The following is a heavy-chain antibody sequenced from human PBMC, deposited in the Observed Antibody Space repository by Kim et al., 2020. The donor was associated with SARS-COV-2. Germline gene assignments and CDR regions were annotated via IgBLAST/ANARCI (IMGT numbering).Heavy chain of an antibody. CDR1: GGSISSSNCY. D-gene: IGHD3-10*01. V-gene: IGHV4-39*01. CDR3: ARQPGSLTRGVPTHDFDY. CDR2: IYYSGST. J-gene: IGHJ4*02. Sequence: SETLSLNCTVSGGSISSSNCYWGWIRQPPGKGLEWIGSIYYSGSTYYNPSLKSRVTISVDTAKNQVSLKVTSVTAADTAVYYCARQPGSLTRGVPTHDFDYWGQGTLLTVSS.